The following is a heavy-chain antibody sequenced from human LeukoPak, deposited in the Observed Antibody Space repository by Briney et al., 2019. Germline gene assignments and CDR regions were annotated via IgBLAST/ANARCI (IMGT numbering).Heavy chain of an antibody. Sequence: GGSLRLSCAASGFTFSSYSMNWVRQAPGKGLEWVAFIGSRTGDIYYADSVKGRFSISRDNAKDSVYLQMNSLRADDTAVYYCARETEPLDYGDSTNLDYWGQGTLVTVSS. CDR1: GFTFSSYS. CDR3: ARETEPLDYGDSTNLDY. J-gene: IGHJ4*02. V-gene: IGHV3-21*01. CDR2: IGSRTGDI. D-gene: IGHD4/OR15-4a*01.